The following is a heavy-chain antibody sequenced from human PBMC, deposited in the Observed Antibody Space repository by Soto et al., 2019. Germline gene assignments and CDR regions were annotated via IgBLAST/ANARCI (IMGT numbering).Heavy chain of an antibody. CDR3: VKGCEKSRRDGYNNLDY. D-gene: IGHD5-12*01. CDR2: ISSNGGST. CDR1: GFTLSSYV. V-gene: IGHV3-64D*06. J-gene: IGHJ4*02. Sequence: GSLRLSCSASGFTLSSYVMHWVRQAPGKGLEYVSAISSNGGSTYYADSVKGRFTISRDNSKNALYLQMSSLRAEDTAVYYCVKGCEKSRRDGYNNLDYWGQGTLVTVSS.